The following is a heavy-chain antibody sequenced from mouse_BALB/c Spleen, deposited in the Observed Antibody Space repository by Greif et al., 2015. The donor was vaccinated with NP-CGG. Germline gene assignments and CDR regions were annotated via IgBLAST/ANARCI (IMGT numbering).Heavy chain of an antibody. V-gene: IGHV1S22*01. D-gene: IGHD2-1*01. CDR3: TRLGNYGY. Sequence: LQQPGSELVRPGASVKLSCKASGYTFTSYWVHWVKQRPGQGLEWIGNIYPGSGSTNYDEKFKSKATLTVDTSSSTAYMQLSSLTSEDSAVYYCTRLGNYGYWGQGTTLTVSS. CDR1: GYTFTSYW. J-gene: IGHJ2*01. CDR2: IYPGSGST.